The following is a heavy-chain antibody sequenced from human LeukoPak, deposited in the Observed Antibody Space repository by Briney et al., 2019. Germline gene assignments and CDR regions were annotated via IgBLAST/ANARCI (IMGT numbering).Heavy chain of an antibody. CDR2: ISSSSSSI. J-gene: IGHJ4*02. V-gene: IGHV3-48*01. CDR1: GFTFSSYS. CDR3: AKDEKSDLGDY. D-gene: IGHD3-16*01. Sequence: GGSLRLSCAASGFTFSSYSMNWVRQAPGKGLEWVSYISSSSSSINYADSVKGRFTISRDNAENSLYLQMSSLRAEDTAVYYCAKDEKSDLGDYWGQGTLVTVSS.